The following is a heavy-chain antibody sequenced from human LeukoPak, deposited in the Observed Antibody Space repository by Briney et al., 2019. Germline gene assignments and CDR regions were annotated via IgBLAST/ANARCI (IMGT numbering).Heavy chain of an antibody. J-gene: IGHJ4*02. Sequence: GGSLRLSCAASGFTFSSYEMNWLRQAPEKGLESVSYISSSGSTRYYADSVKGRFTVSRDNAKNSLYLQMHSLRAEDTAVYYCAREGGAEPGGWFGELLLGKQAYYFDYWGQGTLVTVSS. D-gene: IGHD3-10*01. CDR1: GFTFSSYE. CDR3: AREGGAEPGGWFGELLLGKQAYYFDY. CDR2: ISSSGSTR. V-gene: IGHV3-48*03.